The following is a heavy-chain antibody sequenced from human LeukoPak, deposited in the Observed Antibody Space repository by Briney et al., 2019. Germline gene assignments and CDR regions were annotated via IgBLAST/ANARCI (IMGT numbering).Heavy chain of an antibody. V-gene: IGHV3-21*01. CDR2: ISSSSTYI. CDR3: VRENHGSFDY. CDR1: GFPFSTYY. Sequence: GGSLRLSCAASGFPFSTYYVNWVRQAPGKGLEWVSCISSSSTYIYYADSVRGRFAISRDNAKNSLYLQTNSLRADDTAVYYCVRENHGSFDYWGQGSLVTVSS. J-gene: IGHJ4*02. D-gene: IGHD1-14*01.